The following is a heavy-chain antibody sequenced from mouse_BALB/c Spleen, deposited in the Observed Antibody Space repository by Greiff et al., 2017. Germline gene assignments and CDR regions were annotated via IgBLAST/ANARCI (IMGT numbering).Heavy chain of an antibody. V-gene: IGHV5-6-2*01. D-gene: IGHD1-1*02. J-gene: IGHJ2*01. Sequence: EVMLVESGGGLVKLGGSLKLSCAASGFTFSSYYMSWVRQTPEKRLELVAAINSNGGSTYYPDTVKGRFTISRDNAKNTLYLQMSSLKSEDTALYYCARHDYFGGFDYWGQGTTLTVSS. CDR3: ARHDYFGGFDY. CDR2: INSNGGST. CDR1: GFTFSSYY.